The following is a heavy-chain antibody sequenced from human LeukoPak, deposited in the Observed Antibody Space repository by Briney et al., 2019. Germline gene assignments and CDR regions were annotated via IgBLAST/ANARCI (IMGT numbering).Heavy chain of an antibody. Sequence: GGSLRLSCAASGFTFSSYSMNWVRQAPGKGLEWVSSISSSSSHIYYADSVKGRFTISRDNAKNSLYLQMNSLRAEDTAVYYCARDPIVGARYAFDIWGQGTMVTVSS. CDR2: ISSSSSHI. D-gene: IGHD1-26*01. V-gene: IGHV3-21*01. CDR1: GFTFSSYS. J-gene: IGHJ3*02. CDR3: ARDPIVGARYAFDI.